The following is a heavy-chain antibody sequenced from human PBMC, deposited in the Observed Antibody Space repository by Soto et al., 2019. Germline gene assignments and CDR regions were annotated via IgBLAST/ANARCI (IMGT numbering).Heavy chain of an antibody. CDR1: GYIFNTNA. CDR2: IYPGDSDI. CDR3: ARSQALDY. Sequence: GESLKISCRGSGYIFNTNAIAWVRQQPGKGLEWLGLIYPGDSDIRYSPSFQGRVTISADTSFSTAFLQLSSLKASDSAVYYCARSQALDYWGQGTLVTVS. V-gene: IGHV5-51*01. J-gene: IGHJ4*02.